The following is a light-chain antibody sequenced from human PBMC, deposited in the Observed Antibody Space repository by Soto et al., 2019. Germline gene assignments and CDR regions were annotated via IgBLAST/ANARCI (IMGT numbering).Light chain of an antibody. Sequence: QSALTQPASVSGSPGQSITISCTGTRSAVGDYNFVSWYQQHPGKAPKLMIYEIRNRPSGVPNRFSGSQSGDTASLIISGLQAEDEADYYCSAYTGSGSLFGGGTKVTVL. CDR3: SAYTGSGSL. J-gene: IGLJ2*01. CDR2: EIR. V-gene: IGLV2-14*01. CDR1: RSAVGDYNF.